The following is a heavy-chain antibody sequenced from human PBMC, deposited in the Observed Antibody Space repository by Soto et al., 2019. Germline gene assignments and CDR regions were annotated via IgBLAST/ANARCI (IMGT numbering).Heavy chain of an antibody. Sequence: QVQLVESGGGVVQPGRSLRLSCAASGFTFSSYAMHWVRQAPGKGLEWVAVISYDGSNKYYADSVKGRFTISRDNSKKPLYLQMKGLKAEERPVYYGARNNRLRYPQRHGSGWYGVAYWGQGTLVTVS. V-gene: IGHV3-30-3*01. J-gene: IGHJ4*02. D-gene: IGHD6-19*01. CDR3: ARNNRLRYPQRHGSGWYGVAY. CDR1: GFTFSSYA. CDR2: ISYDGSNK.